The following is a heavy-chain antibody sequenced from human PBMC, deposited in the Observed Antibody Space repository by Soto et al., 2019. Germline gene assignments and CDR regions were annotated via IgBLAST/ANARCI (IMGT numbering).Heavy chain of an antibody. Sequence: QVQLQESGPGLVKPSQTLSLTCTVSGGSISSGGYYWSWIRQHPGKGLEWIGYIYYSGSTYYNPSLKSRVTISVDTSKNQFSLKLSSVTAADTALYYCARGRAAAGNFDYWGQGTLVTVSS. CDR3: ARGRAAAGNFDY. D-gene: IGHD6-13*01. CDR1: GGSISSGGYY. V-gene: IGHV4-31*03. CDR2: IYYSGST. J-gene: IGHJ4*02.